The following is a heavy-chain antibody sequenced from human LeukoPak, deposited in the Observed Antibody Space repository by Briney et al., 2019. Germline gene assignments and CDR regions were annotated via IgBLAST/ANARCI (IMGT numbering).Heavy chain of an antibody. J-gene: IGHJ4*02. CDR2: IYTSGST. Sequence: SETLSLTCTVSGGSISSYYWSWIRQPAGKGLEWIGRIYTSGSTNYNPSLKSRVTISVDKSKNQFSLKLSSVTAADTAVYYCARVSGYYGSGTHDWGQGTLVTVSS. CDR3: ARVSGYYGSGTHD. V-gene: IGHV4-4*07. CDR1: GGSISSYY. D-gene: IGHD3-10*01.